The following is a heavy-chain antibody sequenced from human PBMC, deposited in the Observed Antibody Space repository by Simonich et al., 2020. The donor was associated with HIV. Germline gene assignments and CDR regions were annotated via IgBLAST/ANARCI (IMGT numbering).Heavy chain of an antibody. CDR1: GYTFTGYY. Sequence: QVQLVQSGAEVKNPGASVKVSCKDSGYTFTGYYMHWVRQPPGKGLEGVGRIDPKSGGTNSAQRFRGRCTMTRDTSISTAYMDLSSLRSDDTAIYYCASPYGINSPDAFAIWGQGTLVTVSS. CDR2: IDPKSGGT. CDR3: ASPYGINSPDAFAI. V-gene: IGHV1-2*06. J-gene: IGHJ3*02. D-gene: IGHD4-17*01.